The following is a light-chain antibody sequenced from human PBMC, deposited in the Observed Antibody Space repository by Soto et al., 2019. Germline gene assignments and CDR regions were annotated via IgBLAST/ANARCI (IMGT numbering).Light chain of an antibody. J-gene: IGLJ2*01. CDR3: CSFAVGSTLV. CDR2: EGS. CDR1: SSDVGTYNL. Sequence: QSALTQPASVSGSPGQSITISCTGTSSDVGTYNLVSWHQHHPGKAPKLIIYEGSKRPSGVSNRFSGSKYGNTASLTISGHQAEDEADYYCCSFAVGSTLVFGGGTKLTVL. V-gene: IGLV2-23*01.